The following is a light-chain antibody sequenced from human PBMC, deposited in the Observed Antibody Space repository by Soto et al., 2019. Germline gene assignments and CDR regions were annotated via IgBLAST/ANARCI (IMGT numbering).Light chain of an antibody. Sequence: EIVLTQSPDTLSLSPGERAALSGLASQTVSSYLLWYQQKPGQAPRLLIYDASNRASGTPARFSGSGSGTDFTLTISRLEPEDFAVYFCQRYGSSPLITFGQGTRLEIK. CDR1: QTVSSY. CDR3: QRYGSSPLIT. CDR2: DAS. J-gene: IGKJ5*01. V-gene: IGKV3-20*01.